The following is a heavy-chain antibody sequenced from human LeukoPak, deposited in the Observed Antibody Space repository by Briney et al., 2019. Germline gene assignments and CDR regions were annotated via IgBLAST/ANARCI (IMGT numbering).Heavy chain of an antibody. Sequence: SETLSLTCTVSGGSISSYYRSWIRQPPGKGLEWIGYIYYSGSTNYNPSLKSRVTISVDTSKNQFSLKLSSVTAADTAVYYCARGSGSYPLWAFDIWGQGTMVTVSS. CDR3: ARGSGSYPLWAFDI. CDR1: GGSISSYY. CDR2: IYYSGST. D-gene: IGHD1-26*01. V-gene: IGHV4-59*01. J-gene: IGHJ3*02.